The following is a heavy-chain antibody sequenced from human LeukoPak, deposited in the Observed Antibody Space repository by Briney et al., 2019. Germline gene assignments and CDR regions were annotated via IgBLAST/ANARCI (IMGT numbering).Heavy chain of an antibody. CDR1: GGSTGSSSYY. CDR2: IYYSGST. V-gene: IGHV4-39*01. J-gene: IGHJ4*02. Sequence: SETLSLTCTLSGGSTGSSSYYWGWIRQPPGKGLEWIGSIYYSGSTYYNPSLKSRVTISVDTSKNQFSLKLSSVTAADTAVYYCARLPHNYYDSSGAYFDYWGQGTLVTVSS. D-gene: IGHD3-22*01. CDR3: ARLPHNYYDSSGAYFDY.